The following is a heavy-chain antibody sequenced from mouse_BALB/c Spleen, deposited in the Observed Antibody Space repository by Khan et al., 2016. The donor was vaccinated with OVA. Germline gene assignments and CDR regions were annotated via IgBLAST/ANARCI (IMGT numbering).Heavy chain of an antibody. Sequence: EVQLQESGPSLVKPSQTLSLTCSVTGDSITSGYWNWIRKFPGSKLEYMGYIIYTGYTYYNPSLKSRISITRHKSKNQYYLQLNSVTDDDTATYYCARSTYRYAFVYWGQGTLLTVSA. D-gene: IGHD2-14*01. J-gene: IGHJ3*01. V-gene: IGHV3-8*02. CDR2: IIYTGYT. CDR3: ARSTYRYAFVY. CDR1: GDSITSGY.